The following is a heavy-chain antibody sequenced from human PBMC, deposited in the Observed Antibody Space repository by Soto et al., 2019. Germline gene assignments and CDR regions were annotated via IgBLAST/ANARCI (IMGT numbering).Heavy chain of an antibody. CDR1: GFTFGDYA. J-gene: IGHJ4*02. CDR2: ITSKRYGGKT. D-gene: IGHD1-26*01. Sequence: LRLSCITSGFTFGDYAMIWFRQAPGKGLEWVSFITSKRYGGKTEYAASVKGRFTISRDDSKSVAYLQMNSLRTDDTAVYYCSRLPPNNWGAPLDYWGQGTLVTVSS. CDR3: SRLPPNNWGAPLDY. V-gene: IGHV3-49*03.